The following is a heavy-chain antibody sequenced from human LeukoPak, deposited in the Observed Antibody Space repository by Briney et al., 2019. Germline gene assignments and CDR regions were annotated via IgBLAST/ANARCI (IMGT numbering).Heavy chain of an antibody. D-gene: IGHD6-19*01. CDR2: ISYSGST. CDR1: GGSISSYY. CDR3: ARVLSDTSGWFFDY. J-gene: IGHJ4*02. V-gene: IGHV4-59*01. Sequence: PSETLSLTCTVSGGSISSYYWSWIRQPPGKGLEWVGFISYSGSTNYNPSLKSRVTTSVASSKNQFSLKVTSVTAVDTAVYYCARVLSDTSGWFFDYWGQGTLVTVSS.